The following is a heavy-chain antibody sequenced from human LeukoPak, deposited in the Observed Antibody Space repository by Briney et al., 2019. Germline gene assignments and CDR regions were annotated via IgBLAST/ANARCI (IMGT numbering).Heavy chain of an antibody. CDR2: ISSGGSTI. D-gene: IGHD6-13*01. CDR1: GFTFSDYY. V-gene: IGHV3-11*04. Sequence: GGSLRLSCAASGFTFSDYYMSWIRQAPGKGLEWVSYISSGGSTIYYADSVKGRFTISRDNSKNTLYLQMNSLRAEDTAVYYCARAIVPGIAAAGTSDYWGQGTLVTVSS. J-gene: IGHJ4*02. CDR3: ARAIVPGIAAAGTSDY.